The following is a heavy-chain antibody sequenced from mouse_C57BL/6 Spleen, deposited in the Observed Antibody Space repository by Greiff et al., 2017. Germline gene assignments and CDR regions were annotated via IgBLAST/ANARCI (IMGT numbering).Heavy chain of an antibody. J-gene: IGHJ1*03. Sequence: QVQLKESGAELMKPGASVKLSCKATGYTFTGYWIEWVKQRPGNGLEWIGEIIPGSGSTNYNEKFKGKATFTADTSSNTAYMQLSSLTTGDSAIYYCAIPLFITTVVATRYFDVWGTGTAVTVSS. CDR2: IIPGSGST. CDR1: GYTFTGYW. CDR3: AIPLFITTVVATRYFDV. V-gene: IGHV1-9*01. D-gene: IGHD1-1*01.